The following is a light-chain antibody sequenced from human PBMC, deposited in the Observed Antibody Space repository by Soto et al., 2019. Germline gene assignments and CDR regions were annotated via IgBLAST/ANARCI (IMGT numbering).Light chain of an antibody. CDR1: QSISSW. CDR2: KAS. Sequence: DIQMTQSPSTLSASVGDRVTITCRASQSISSWLAWYQQKPGQAPKLLIYKASTLQSGVPSRFSGSGSGTEFTLAISSLHPDDSATYYCQQYNDNWTFGQGTKV. J-gene: IGKJ1*01. V-gene: IGKV1-5*03. CDR3: QQYNDNWT.